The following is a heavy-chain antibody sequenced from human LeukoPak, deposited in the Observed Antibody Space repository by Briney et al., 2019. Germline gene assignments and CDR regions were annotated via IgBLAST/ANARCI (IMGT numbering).Heavy chain of an antibody. CDR2: ISGSGGSS. J-gene: IGHJ4*02. CDR3: AKGGSLWFGELLDFASG. D-gene: IGHD3-10*01. Sequence: GGTLSLSCAATGFIVSNNFMSWVRQTPGKGLEWVSAISGSGGSSYYADSVKGRFTISRDNSKDTLYLQMNSLRAEDTAVYYCAKGGSLWFGELLDFASGWGQGTLVTVSS. CDR1: GFIVSNNF. V-gene: IGHV3-23*01.